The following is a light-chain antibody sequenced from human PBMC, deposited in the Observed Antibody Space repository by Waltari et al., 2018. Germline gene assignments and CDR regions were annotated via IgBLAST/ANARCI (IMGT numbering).Light chain of an antibody. CDR3: QHYSGFSSRT. CDR2: EVS. CDR1: QSINRW. Sequence: DIQMTQSPSTLSAFVGERVTITCRASQSINRWVAWYQQKPGKAPKLLIHEVSSLVSGVPSRFSGSVSGTEFTLTISSLQPDDFATYYCQHYSGFSSRTFGQGTKVDIK. J-gene: IGKJ1*01. V-gene: IGKV1-5*01.